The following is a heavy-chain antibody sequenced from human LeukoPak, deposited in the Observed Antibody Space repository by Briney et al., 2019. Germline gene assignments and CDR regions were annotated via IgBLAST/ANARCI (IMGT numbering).Heavy chain of an antibody. D-gene: IGHD3-22*01. CDR3: ARDTPTYYYDSSGAFDI. CDR2: IKQDGSEK. J-gene: IGHJ3*02. V-gene: IGHV3-7*01. CDR1: GFTFRNYG. Sequence: GGSLRLSCVASGFTFRNYGMTWIRQAPGKGLEWVANIKQDGSEKYYVDSVKGRFTISRDNAKNSLYLQMNSLRAEDTAVYYCARDTPTYYYDSSGAFDIWGQGTMVTVSS.